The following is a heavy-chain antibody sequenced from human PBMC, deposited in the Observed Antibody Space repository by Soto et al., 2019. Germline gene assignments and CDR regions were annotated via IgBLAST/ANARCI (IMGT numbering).Heavy chain of an antibody. Sequence: GGSLRLSCAASGFTFSSYAMSWVRQAPGKGLEWVSAISGSGGSTYYADSVKGRFTISRDNSKNTLYLQMNSLRAEDTAVYYCAKDYTSPGWLREHYFDYWGQGTLVT. V-gene: IGHV3-23*01. D-gene: IGHD6-19*01. CDR1: GFTFSSYA. J-gene: IGHJ4*02. CDR2: ISGSGGST. CDR3: AKDYTSPGWLREHYFDY.